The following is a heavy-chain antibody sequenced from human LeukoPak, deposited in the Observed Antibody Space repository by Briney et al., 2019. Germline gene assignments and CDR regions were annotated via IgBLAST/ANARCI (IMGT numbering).Heavy chain of an antibody. V-gene: IGHV4-39*01. CDR2: IYYSGST. J-gene: IGHJ3*02. Sequence: SETLSLTCTVSGGSISSSNYYWGWIRQPPGKGLEWIGSIYYSGSTYYNPSLKSRVTISVDTFKNQFSLKLSSVTAADTAVYYCARFNDYDILTGYYSDAFDIWGQGTMVTVSS. CDR3: ARFNDYDILTGYYSDAFDI. CDR1: GGSISSSNYY. D-gene: IGHD3-9*01.